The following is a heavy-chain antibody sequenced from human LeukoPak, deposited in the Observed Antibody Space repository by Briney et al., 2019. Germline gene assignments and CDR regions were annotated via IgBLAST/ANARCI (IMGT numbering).Heavy chain of an antibody. Sequence: PSQTLSLTCTVSGGSISSGSYYWSWIRQPAGKGLEWIGRIYTSGSTNYNPSLKSRVTMSVDTSKNQFSLKLSSVTAADTAVYYCARGVIPTQFDYWGQGTLVTVSS. CDR1: GGSISSGSYY. J-gene: IGHJ4*02. CDR2: IYTSGST. V-gene: IGHV4-61*02. CDR3: ARGVIPTQFDY. D-gene: IGHD3-16*02.